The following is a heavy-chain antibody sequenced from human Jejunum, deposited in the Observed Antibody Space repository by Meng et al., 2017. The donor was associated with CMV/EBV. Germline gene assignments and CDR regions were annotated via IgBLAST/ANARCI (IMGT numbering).Heavy chain of an antibody. CDR2: IRGKAHSYAT. CDR1: TFSGSA. CDR3: TRADSSNYGSLSDY. V-gene: IGHV3-73*01. J-gene: IGHJ4*02. D-gene: IGHD4-11*01. Sequence: TFSGSAVHWVRQASGKGLEWVGRIRGKAHSYATAYAASVKGRFTISRDDSKNTAYLQMNSLKTEDTAVYYCTRADSSNYGSLSDYWGQGTLVTVSS.